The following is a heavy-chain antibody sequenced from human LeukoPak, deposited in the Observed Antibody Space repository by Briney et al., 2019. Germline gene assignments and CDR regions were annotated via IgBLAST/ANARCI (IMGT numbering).Heavy chain of an antibody. CDR2: ISYDGSSK. V-gene: IGHV3-30*14. J-gene: IGHJ6*02. Sequence: GRSLRLSCAASGFTFSSYAMHWVRQAPGKGLEWVAVISYDGSSKYYADSVKGRFTISRDNSKNTLYLQMNSLRAEDTAVYYCARDRRPYGLDVWGQGTTVTVSS. CDR1: GFTFSSYA. CDR3: ARDRRPYGLDV.